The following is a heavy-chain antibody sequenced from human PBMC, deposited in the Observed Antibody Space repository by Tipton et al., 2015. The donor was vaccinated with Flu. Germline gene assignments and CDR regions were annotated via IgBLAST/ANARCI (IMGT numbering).Heavy chain of an antibody. CDR1: GGSISSGSYY. CDR2: IYTSGCT. D-gene: IGHD5-24*01. V-gene: IGHV4-61*02. J-gene: IGHJ4*02. Sequence: LRLSCTVSGGSISSGSYYWSWIRQPAGKGLEWIGRIYTSGCTNYNPSLKSRVTISVDTSKNQFSLKLSSVTAADTAVYYCARGGDGYNPIDYWGQGTLVTVSS. CDR3: ARGGDGYNPIDY.